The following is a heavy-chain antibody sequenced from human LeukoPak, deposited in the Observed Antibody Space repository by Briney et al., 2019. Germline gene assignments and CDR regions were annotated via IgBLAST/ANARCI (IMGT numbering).Heavy chain of an antibody. D-gene: IGHD2-2*01. CDR1: GYTFTGYY. Sequence: ASVKVSCKASGYTFTGYYMHWVRQAPGQGLEWMGWINPNSGGTNYAQKFQGRVTMTRDTSISTAYMELSRLRSDDTAVYYCARDCDIVVVQAYYYYYMDVWGKGTTVTVSS. CDR2: INPNSGGT. J-gene: IGHJ6*03. CDR3: ARDCDIVVVQAYYYYYMDV. V-gene: IGHV1-2*02.